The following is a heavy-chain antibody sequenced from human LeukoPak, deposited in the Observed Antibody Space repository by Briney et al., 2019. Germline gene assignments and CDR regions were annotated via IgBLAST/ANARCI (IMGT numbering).Heavy chain of an antibody. V-gene: IGHV4-39*01. Sequence: PSETLSLTCTVSGGSFSSSSYYWGWIRQPPGKGLEWIGSVYYSGTTYYNQSLKSRVTISVDTSKNQLSLKLTSVTAADTAVYYCARHYYDSSGYYPWYFDYWGQGTLVAVSS. CDR1: GGSFSSSSYY. D-gene: IGHD3-22*01. CDR2: VYYSGTT. CDR3: ARHYYDSSGYYPWYFDY. J-gene: IGHJ4*02.